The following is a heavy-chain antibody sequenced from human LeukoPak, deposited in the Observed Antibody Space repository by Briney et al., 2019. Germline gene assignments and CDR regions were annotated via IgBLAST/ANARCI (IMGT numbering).Heavy chain of an antibody. D-gene: IGHD1-26*01. CDR1: GFTFSSYG. Sequence: GGSLRLSCAASGFTFSSYGMHWVRQAPGKGLEWVAFIRYDGSNEYYADSVKGRFTISRDNSKNTLYLQMNSLRAEDTAVYYCTKEGSGSHRGPYYFDYWGQGTLVTVSS. J-gene: IGHJ4*02. CDR3: TKEGSGSHRGPYYFDY. V-gene: IGHV3-30*02. CDR2: IRYDGSNE.